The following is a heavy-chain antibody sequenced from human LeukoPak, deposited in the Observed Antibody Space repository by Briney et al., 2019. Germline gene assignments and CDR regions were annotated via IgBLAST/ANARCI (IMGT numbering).Heavy chain of an antibody. J-gene: IGHJ2*01. V-gene: IGHV4-59*12. CDR3: ARDPAPYFDWLTQAPYWYFDL. CDR1: GGSISSYY. CDR2: IYYSGST. Sequence: PSETLSLTCTVSGGSISSYYWSWIRQPPGKGLEWIGYIYYSGSTYYNPSLKSRVTISVDTSKNQFSLKLSSVTAADTAVYYCARDPAPYFDWLTQAPYWYFDLWGRGTLVTVSS. D-gene: IGHD3-9*01.